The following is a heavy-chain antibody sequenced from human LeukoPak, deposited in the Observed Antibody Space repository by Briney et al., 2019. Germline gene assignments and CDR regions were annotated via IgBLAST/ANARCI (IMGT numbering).Heavy chain of an antibody. D-gene: IGHD3-9*01. V-gene: IGHV4-61*02. CDR2: IYTSGST. CDR3: ARDPYYDILTGLFED. J-gene: IGHJ4*02. Sequence: PSQTLSLTCTVSGGSISSGSYYWSWIRQPAGKGLEWIGRIYTSGSTNYNPSLKSRVPISVNTSKNQFSLKLSSVTAADPAMYYCARDPYYDILTGLFEDWGQGTLVTVSS. CDR1: GGSISSGSYY.